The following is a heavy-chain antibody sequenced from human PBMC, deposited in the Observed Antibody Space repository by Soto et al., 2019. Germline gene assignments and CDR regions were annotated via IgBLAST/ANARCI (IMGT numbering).Heavy chain of an antibody. Sequence: GGSLRLSCAASGFTFSSYAMSWVRQAPGKGLEWVSSISGGAGSTYYADSVKGRFTISRDNSKNTLYLQMYSLRAEDTAVYYCAKFSGWTLASFDYWGQGTLVTVSS. CDR3: AKFSGWTLASFDY. J-gene: IGHJ4*02. CDR2: ISGGAGST. D-gene: IGHD6-19*01. CDR1: GFTFSSYA. V-gene: IGHV3-23*01.